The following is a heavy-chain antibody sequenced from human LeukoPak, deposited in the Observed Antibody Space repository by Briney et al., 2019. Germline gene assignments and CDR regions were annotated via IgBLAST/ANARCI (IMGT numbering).Heavy chain of an antibody. CDR3: ARAYCSSTRCSYYFDS. V-gene: IGHV3-21*01. CDR2: ISSSSTYI. J-gene: IGHJ4*02. D-gene: IGHD2-2*01. CDR1: GFTFDSYG. Sequence: GGSLRLSCAASGFTFDSYGMNWVRQAPGKGLGWISSISSSSTYIYYADSVKGRFTISRDNAKNSLYLQMNSLRAEDTAVYYCARAYCSSTRCSYYFDSWGQGTLVTVSS.